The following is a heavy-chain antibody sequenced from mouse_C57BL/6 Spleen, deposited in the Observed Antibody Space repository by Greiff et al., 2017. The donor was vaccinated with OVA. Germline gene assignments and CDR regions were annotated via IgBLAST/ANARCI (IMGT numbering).Heavy chain of an antibody. CDR2: IDPEDGDT. CDR1: GFNIKDYY. D-gene: IGHD3-2*02. CDR3: TLDSSGYRGFDY. J-gene: IGHJ2*01. V-gene: IGHV14-1*01. Sequence: EVQLQQSGAELVRPGASVKLSCTASGFNIKDYYMHWVKQRPEQGLEWLGRIDPEDGDTEYAPQFPGQATMTADSSSNTAYLQLSSLTSEDTAVYYCTLDSSGYRGFDYLGQGTTLTVSS.